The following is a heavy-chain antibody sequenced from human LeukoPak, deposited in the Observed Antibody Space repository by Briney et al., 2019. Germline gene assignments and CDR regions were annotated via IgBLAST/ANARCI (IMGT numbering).Heavy chain of an antibody. D-gene: IGHD1-14*01. CDR2: IWYDGSNK. V-gene: IGHV3-33*06. Sequence: GGSLRLSCAASGFTFSSHGMHSVRQAPGKGLEWVAVIWYDGSNKYYADSVKGRFTISRDNSKNTLYLQMNSLRAEETAVYYCAKACPYQPLSYGWGQGTLVTVSS. CDR3: AKACPYQPLSYG. J-gene: IGHJ4*02. CDR1: GFTFSSHG.